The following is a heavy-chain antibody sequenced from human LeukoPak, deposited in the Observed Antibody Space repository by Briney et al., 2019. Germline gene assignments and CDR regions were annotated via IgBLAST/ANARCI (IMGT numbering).Heavy chain of an antibody. Sequence: PGGSLRLSCAASGFTFSSYAVSWVRQTPGKGLEWVANIKQDGSEKYYLDSVKGRFTISRDNAKNSLYLQMNSLRAEDTAVYFCTREAAAGIDYWGQGTLVTVSS. CDR2: IKQDGSEK. D-gene: IGHD6-13*01. CDR3: TREAAAGIDY. J-gene: IGHJ4*02. CDR1: GFTFSSYA. V-gene: IGHV3-7*01.